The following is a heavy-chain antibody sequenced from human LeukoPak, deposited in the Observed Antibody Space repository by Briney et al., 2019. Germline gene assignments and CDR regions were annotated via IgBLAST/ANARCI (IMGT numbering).Heavy chain of an antibody. CDR2: IKEDGSAK. V-gene: IGHV3-7*03. CDR3: ARDFAYNTFDY. D-gene: IGHD1-14*01. CDR1: GFTFKSAW. Sequence: GGSLRLSCAASGFTFKSAWMTWVRQAPGKGLELVANIKEDGSAKNYIDSVKGRFTISRDNTKNSLYLQLSSLRAEDTAVYYCARDFAYNTFDYWGQGTLVTVSS. J-gene: IGHJ4*02.